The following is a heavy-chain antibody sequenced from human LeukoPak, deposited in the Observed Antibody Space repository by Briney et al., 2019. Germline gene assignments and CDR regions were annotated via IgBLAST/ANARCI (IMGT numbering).Heavy chain of an antibody. CDR2: ISSSSSYI. CDR1: GFTFSSYS. J-gene: IGHJ4*02. Sequence: GGSLRLSCAASGFTFSSYSMNWVRQAPGKGLEWVSSISSSSSYIYYADSVKGRFTISRDNAKNSLYLQMNSLRAEDTAVYYCARDRTDKTFIAAFYFDYWGQGTLVTVS. D-gene: IGHD6-6*01. CDR3: ARDRTDKTFIAAFYFDY. V-gene: IGHV3-21*01.